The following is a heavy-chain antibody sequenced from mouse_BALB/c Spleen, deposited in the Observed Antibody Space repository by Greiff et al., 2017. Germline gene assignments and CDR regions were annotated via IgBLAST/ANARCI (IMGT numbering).Heavy chain of an antibody. J-gene: IGHJ2*01. V-gene: IGHV5-15*02. Sequence: EVKLMESGGGLVQPGGSRKLSCAASGFTFSDYGMAWVRQAPGKGPEWVAFISNLAYSIYYADTVTGRFTISRENAKNTLYLEMSSLRSEDTAMYYCARLGHDYFDYWGQGTTLTVSS. CDR2: ISNLAYSI. D-gene: IGHD3-1*01. CDR3: ARLGHDYFDY. CDR1: GFTFSDYG.